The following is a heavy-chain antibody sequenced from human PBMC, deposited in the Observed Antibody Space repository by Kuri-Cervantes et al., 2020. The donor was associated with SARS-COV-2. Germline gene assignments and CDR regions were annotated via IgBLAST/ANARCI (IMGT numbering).Heavy chain of an antibody. J-gene: IGHJ4*02. CDR3: ARLSGYDSSGYNDY. Sequence: SETLSLTCTVSGGSISSHYWSWIRQPPGKGLEWIGYIYYSGSTNYDPSLKSRVTISVDTSKNQFSLKLSSVTAADTAVYYCARLSGYDSSGYNDYWGQGTLVTVSS. V-gene: IGHV4-59*08. D-gene: IGHD3-22*01. CDR1: GGSISSHY. CDR2: IYYSGST.